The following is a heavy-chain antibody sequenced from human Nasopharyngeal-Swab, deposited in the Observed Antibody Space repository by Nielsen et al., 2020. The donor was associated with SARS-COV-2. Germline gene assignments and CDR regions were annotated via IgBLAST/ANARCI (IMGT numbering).Heavy chain of an antibody. D-gene: IGHD3-16*02. CDR3: AGDPYDYVWGSYRYMGDY. CDR2: ISSSSSTI. J-gene: IGHJ4*02. CDR1: GSALRCYC. Sequence: GSVCRSTAASGSALRCYCMNWVRQAPGKGLEWVSYISSSSSTIYYADSVKGRFTISRDNAKNSLYLQMNSLRDEDTAVYYCAGDPYDYVWGSYRYMGDYWGQGTLVTVSS. V-gene: IGHV3-48*02.